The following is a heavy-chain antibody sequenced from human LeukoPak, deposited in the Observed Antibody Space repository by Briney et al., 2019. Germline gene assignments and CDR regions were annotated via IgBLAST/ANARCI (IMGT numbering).Heavy chain of an antibody. D-gene: IGHD6-13*01. J-gene: IGHJ4*02. CDR3: ARDSPGSSVDY. V-gene: IGHV1-18*01. CDR2: ISAYNGNT. Sequence: GGSVKVSCKASGFTFTNYGINWVRQAPGQGLEWVGWISAYNGNTNYAQKLQGRVTMTTDTSTSTAYMELRSLRSDDTAVYYCARDSPGSSVDYWGQGTLVTVSS. CDR1: GFTFTNYG.